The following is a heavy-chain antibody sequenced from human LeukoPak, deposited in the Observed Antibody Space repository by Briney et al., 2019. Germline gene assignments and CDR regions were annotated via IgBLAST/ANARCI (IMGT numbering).Heavy chain of an antibody. CDR2: ISGSGGNM. CDR3: AKDPWNTAVANTNGWFDP. V-gene: IGHV3-23*01. CDR1: GFTFSNYA. J-gene: IGHJ5*02. Sequence: EGSLRLSCAASGFTFSNYAMSWVRRAPGKGLEWVSSISGSGGNMYYAQSVKGRFSISRDNSKNTLNLQMDSLRADDTALYFCAKDPWNTAVANTNGWFDPWGQGTLVTVSS. D-gene: IGHD6-19*01.